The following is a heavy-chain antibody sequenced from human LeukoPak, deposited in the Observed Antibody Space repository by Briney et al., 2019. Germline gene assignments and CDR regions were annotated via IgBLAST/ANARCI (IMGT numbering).Heavy chain of an antibody. CDR3: ARQARAGPILRLGELSSP. Sequence: SETLSLTCTVSGGSISSSSYYWGWIRQPPGQGLEWIGSIYYSGSTYYNPSLKSRVTISVDTSKNQFSLKLSSVTAADTAVYYCARQARAGPILRLGELSSPWGQGTLVTVSS. CDR2: IYYSGST. V-gene: IGHV4-39*01. J-gene: IGHJ5*02. CDR1: GGSISSSSYY. D-gene: IGHD3-16*02.